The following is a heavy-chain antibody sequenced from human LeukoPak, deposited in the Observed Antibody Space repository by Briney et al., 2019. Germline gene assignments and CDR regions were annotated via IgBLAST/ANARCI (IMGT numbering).Heavy chain of an antibody. V-gene: IGHV1-24*01. Sequence: ASVKVSCKVSGYTLTELSMHWVRQAPGKGLEWMGGFDPEDGETIYAQKSQGRVTMTEDTSTDTAYMELSSLRSEDTAVYYCATTPSSSWRPRAFDYWGQGTLVTVSS. J-gene: IGHJ4*02. CDR2: FDPEDGET. D-gene: IGHD6-13*01. CDR3: ATTPSSSWRPRAFDY. CDR1: GYTLTELS.